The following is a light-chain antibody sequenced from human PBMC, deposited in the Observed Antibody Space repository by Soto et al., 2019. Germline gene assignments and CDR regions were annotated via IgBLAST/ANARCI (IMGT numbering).Light chain of an antibody. J-gene: IGLJ2*01. CDR1: ALPRKY. Sequence: SYELTQSPSVSVSPGQTARITCSGDALPRKYAYWYQQKPGQAPLLIIYKNSERPSGIPERFSGSSSGTTVTLTISAVQAEDEADYYCQSGDSSGVIFGGGTKLTV. CDR3: QSGDSSGVI. CDR2: KNS. V-gene: IGLV3-25*03.